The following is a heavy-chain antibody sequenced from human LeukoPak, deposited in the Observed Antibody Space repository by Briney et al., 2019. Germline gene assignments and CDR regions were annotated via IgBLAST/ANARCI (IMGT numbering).Heavy chain of an antibody. CDR3: ARGWGIVWDYFDY. J-gene: IGHJ4*02. CDR1: GFTFSSYS. V-gene: IGHV3-48*04. CDR2: ISSSSSTI. Sequence: GGSLRLSCAASGFTFSSYSMNWVRQAPGKGLEWVSYISSSSSTIYYADSVKGRFTISRDNAKNSLYLQMNSLRAEDTAVYYCARGWGIVWDYFDYWGQGTLVTVSS. D-gene: IGHD1-26*01.